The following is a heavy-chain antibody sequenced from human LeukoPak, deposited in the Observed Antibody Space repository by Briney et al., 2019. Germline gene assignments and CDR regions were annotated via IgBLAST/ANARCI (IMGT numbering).Heavy chain of an antibody. Sequence: PGRSLRLSCAASGFTFSSYGMHWVRQAPGKGLEWVAVISYDGSNKYYADSVKGRFTISRDNSKNMLYLQMNSLRAEDTAVYYCAKDRLERRSNWFDPWGQGTLVTVSS. D-gene: IGHD1-1*01. CDR3: AKDRLERRSNWFDP. CDR2: ISYDGSNK. CDR1: GFTFSSYG. V-gene: IGHV3-30*18. J-gene: IGHJ5*02.